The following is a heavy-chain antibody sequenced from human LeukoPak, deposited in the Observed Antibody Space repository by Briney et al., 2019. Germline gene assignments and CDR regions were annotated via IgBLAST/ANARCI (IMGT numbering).Heavy chain of an antibody. V-gene: IGHV4-59*01. J-gene: IGHJ4*02. CDR2: IYYSGST. CDR3: ARELIHDSSGYYQFFDY. CDR1: GGSISSYY. Sequence: SETLSLTCTVSGGSISSYYWSWIRQPPGKGLEWIGYIYYSGSTNYNPSLKSRVTLSVDTSKNQFSLKLSSVTAADTAVYYCARELIHDSSGYYQFFDYWGQGTLVTVSS. D-gene: IGHD3-22*01.